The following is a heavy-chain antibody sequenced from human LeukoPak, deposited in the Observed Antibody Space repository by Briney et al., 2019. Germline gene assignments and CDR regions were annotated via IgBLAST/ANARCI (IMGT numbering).Heavy chain of an antibody. CDR3: AKEAIYSSSWYSADY. CDR1: GFTFSSYG. D-gene: IGHD6-13*01. V-gene: IGHV3-30*02. Sequence: PGGSLRLSCAASGFTFSSYGMHWVRQAPGKGLEWVAFIRYDGSNKYYADSVKSRFTISRDNSKNTLYLQMNSLRAEDTAVYYCAKEAIYSSSWYSADYWGQGTRVTVSS. J-gene: IGHJ4*02. CDR2: IRYDGSNK.